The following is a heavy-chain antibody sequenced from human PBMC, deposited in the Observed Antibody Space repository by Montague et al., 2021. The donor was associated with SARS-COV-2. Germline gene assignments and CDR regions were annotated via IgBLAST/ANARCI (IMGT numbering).Heavy chain of an antibody. D-gene: IGHD4-23*01. Sequence: SETLSLTCTVSGGSITGYYWSWLRRPPGKGLEWIAYIYYVGAVNYNPSLGSRVTISTDTSKNQLSLKVNSVTAADTAVYYCVRDNPYGGPRGAYDIWGQGTTVTVSS. J-gene: IGHJ6*02. CDR3: VRDNPYGGPRGAYDI. V-gene: IGHV4-59*01. CDR1: GGSITGYY. CDR2: IYYVGAV.